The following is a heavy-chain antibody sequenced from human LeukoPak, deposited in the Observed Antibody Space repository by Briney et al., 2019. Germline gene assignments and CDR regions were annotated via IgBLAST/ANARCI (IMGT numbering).Heavy chain of an antibody. CDR2: IYSSGTT. CDR1: GGSLHRSF. Sequence: SETLSLTCVVSGGSLHRSFWTWVRQPPGKGLEWIGRIYSSGTTDYSPFLKSRLTISIDTSKNQFSLRLASVTAADTAVYYCGRRPAVDGPIDNWGQGILVAVSS. J-gene: IGHJ4*02. V-gene: IGHV4-59*01. D-gene: IGHD3/OR15-3a*01. CDR3: GRRPAVDGPIDN.